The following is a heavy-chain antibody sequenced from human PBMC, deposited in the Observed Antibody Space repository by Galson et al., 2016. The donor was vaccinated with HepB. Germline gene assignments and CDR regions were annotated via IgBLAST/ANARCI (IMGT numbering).Heavy chain of an antibody. J-gene: IGHJ4*02. D-gene: IGHD2-2*02. V-gene: IGHV4-39*01. CDR3: ARHTYTRGAFDY. Sequence: ETLSLTCTVSGDSIGSSDYYWGWIRQPPGKGLEWIASINYAGSPYYNPSLKDRVTISVDTSKNQFSLKVSSVTAADTAVYYCARHTYTRGAFDYWGQGRLVTVSS. CDR1: GDSIGSSDYY. CDR2: INYAGSP.